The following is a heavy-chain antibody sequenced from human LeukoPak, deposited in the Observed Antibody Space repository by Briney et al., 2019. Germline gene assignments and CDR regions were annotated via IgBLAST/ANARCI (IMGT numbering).Heavy chain of an antibody. D-gene: IGHD3-10*01. J-gene: IGHJ4*02. CDR2: IKPDGSDS. CDR1: GFTFSNYW. V-gene: IGHV3-7*01. CDR3: ARGGHRQKEF. Sequence: GGALRLSCAASGFTFSNYWMTWVRQSPGKGLEWVAIIKPDGSDSYSVDSEKGRFTVSRDNAKNSLYLQMSSLRAEDTAVYYCARGGHRQKEFWGQGTLVTVSS.